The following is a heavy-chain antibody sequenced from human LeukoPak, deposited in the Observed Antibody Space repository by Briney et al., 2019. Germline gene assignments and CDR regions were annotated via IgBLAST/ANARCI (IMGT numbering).Heavy chain of an antibody. V-gene: IGHV4-34*01. D-gene: IGHD4-23*01. Sequence: PSETLSLTCAVYGGSFSGYYWSCIRQPPGKGLEWIGEINHSGSTNYNPSLKSRVTISVDTSKNQFSLKLSSVTAADTAVYYCARDPPTTVVRQSGRYYYYGMDVWGQGTTVTVSS. CDR2: INHSGST. J-gene: IGHJ6*02. CDR1: GGSFSGYY. CDR3: ARDPPTTVVRQSGRYYYYGMDV.